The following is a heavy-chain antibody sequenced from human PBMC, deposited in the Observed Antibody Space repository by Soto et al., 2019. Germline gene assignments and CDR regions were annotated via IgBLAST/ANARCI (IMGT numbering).Heavy chain of an antibody. CDR3: ASKTGASSTSSYFDY. V-gene: IGHV4-59*12. Sequence: SETLSLTCTVSGGSISSYYWSWIRQPPGKGLEWIGYIYYSGSTNYNPSLKSRVTISVDTSKNQFSLKLSSVTAADTAVYYCASKTGASSTSSYFDYWGQGTLVTVSS. D-gene: IGHD2-2*01. J-gene: IGHJ4*02. CDR2: IYYSGST. CDR1: GGSISSYY.